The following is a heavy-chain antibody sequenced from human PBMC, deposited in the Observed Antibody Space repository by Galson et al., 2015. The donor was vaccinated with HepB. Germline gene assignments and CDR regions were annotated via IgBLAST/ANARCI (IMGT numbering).Heavy chain of an antibody. CDR3: ASEPTKSNEGY. CDR1: GVPLSRFW. V-gene: IGHV3-7*03. Sequence: SPRLSLGAAGVPLSRFWMSWGRPAPGKGPEWVANTNQDGSQKNYVGSVEGRFPISSNYAKNSLYLQMSSLTAEDTAVYYCASEPTKSNEGYWGQGTLVSVSS. J-gene: IGHJ4*02. CDR2: TNQDGSQK. D-gene: IGHD1-1*01.